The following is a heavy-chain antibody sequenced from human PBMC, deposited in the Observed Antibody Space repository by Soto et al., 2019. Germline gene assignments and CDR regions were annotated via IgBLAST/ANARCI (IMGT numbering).Heavy chain of an antibody. Sequence: QVQLQESGPGLVKPSETLSLTCTVSGGSISSYYWSWIRQPPGKGLEWIGYIYYSGSTKYNPSLKSRVTVSVDTSKNQFSLKLSSVTAADTAVYYCARQATTVTTFYFDYWGQGTLVTVSS. J-gene: IGHJ4*02. V-gene: IGHV4-59*08. CDR2: IYYSGST. CDR1: GGSISSYY. D-gene: IGHD4-17*01. CDR3: ARQATTVTTFYFDY.